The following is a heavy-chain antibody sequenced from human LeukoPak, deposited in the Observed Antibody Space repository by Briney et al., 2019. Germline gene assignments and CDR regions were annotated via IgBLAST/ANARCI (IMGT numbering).Heavy chain of an antibody. Sequence: SGTLSLTCAVSGGSISSSNWWSWVRPPPGKGLEWIGEIYHSGSTNYNPSLKSRVTISVDKSKNQFSLKLSSVTAADTAVYYCARKAVLDYNWFDPWGQGTLVTVSS. V-gene: IGHV4-4*02. D-gene: IGHD6-19*01. CDR2: IYHSGST. J-gene: IGHJ5*02. CDR1: GGSISSSNW. CDR3: ARKAVLDYNWFDP.